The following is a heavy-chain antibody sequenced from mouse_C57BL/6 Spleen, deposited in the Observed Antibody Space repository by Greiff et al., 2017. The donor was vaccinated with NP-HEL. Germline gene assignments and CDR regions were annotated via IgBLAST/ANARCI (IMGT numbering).Heavy chain of an antibody. V-gene: IGHV1-15*01. Sequence: VQVVESGAELVRPGASVTLSCKASGYTFTDYEMHWVKQTPVHGLEWIGAIDPETGGTAYNQKFKGKAILTADKSSSTAYMELRSLTSEDSAVYYCTTRTGAYFDYWGQGTTLTVSS. J-gene: IGHJ2*01. CDR1: GYTFTDYE. D-gene: IGHD4-1*01. CDR2: IDPETGGT. CDR3: TTRTGAYFDY.